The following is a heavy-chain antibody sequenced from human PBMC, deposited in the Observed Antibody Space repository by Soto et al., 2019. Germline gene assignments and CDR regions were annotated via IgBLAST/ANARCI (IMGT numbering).Heavy chain of an antibody. CDR1: GFTFSSYA. D-gene: IGHD6-19*01. CDR3: AKDRSIAVAEGYYYYGMDV. V-gene: IGHV3-23*01. CDR2: ISGSGGST. Sequence: EVQLLESGGGLVQPGGSLRLSCAASGFTFSSYAMSWVRQAPGKGLEWVSAISGSGGSTYYADSVKGRSTISRDNSKNTLYLQMNSLRAEDTAVYYCAKDRSIAVAEGYYYYGMDVGGQGTTVTVSS. J-gene: IGHJ6*02.